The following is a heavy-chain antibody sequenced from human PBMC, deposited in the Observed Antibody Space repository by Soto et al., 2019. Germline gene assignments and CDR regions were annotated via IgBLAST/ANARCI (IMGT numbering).Heavy chain of an antibody. CDR1: GGSVNGYY. CDR3: ATRIKVFGLLIPPFDP. J-gene: IGHJ5*02. CDR2: INHTGGT. D-gene: IGHD3-3*01. Sequence: SETLSLTCAVYGGSVNGYYWNWIRQPPGKGLEWIGEINHTGGTHCNPSLKSRVTMSVDTSKNQFSLRLSSVTAADTAIYYCATRIKVFGLLIPPFDPWGQGTQVTVSS. V-gene: IGHV4-34*01.